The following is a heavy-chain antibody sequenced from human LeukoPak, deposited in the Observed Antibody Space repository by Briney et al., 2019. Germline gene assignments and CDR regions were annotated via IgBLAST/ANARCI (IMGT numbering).Heavy chain of an antibody. Sequence: GGSLRLSCAASGFTFDDYAMHWGRQAPGEGLEWVSGISWNSGSIGYADSVKGRFTISRDNAKNSLYLQMNSLRAEDTALYYCAKGHVVGATTSGAFDIWGQGTMVTVSS. D-gene: IGHD1-26*01. CDR1: GFTFDDYA. CDR2: ISWNSGSI. V-gene: IGHV3-9*01. J-gene: IGHJ3*02. CDR3: AKGHVVGATTSGAFDI.